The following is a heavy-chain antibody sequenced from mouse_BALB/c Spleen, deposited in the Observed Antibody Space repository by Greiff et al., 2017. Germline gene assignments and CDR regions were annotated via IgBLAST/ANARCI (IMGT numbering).Heavy chain of an antibody. CDR2: INPNNGGT. D-gene: IGHD1-1*01. CDR1: GYTFTDYN. V-gene: IGHV1-18*01. J-gene: IGHJ3*01. Sequence: VQLQQSGPELVKPGASVKIPCKASGYTFTDYNMDWVKQSHGKSLEWIGDINPNNGGTIYNQKFKGKATLTVDKSSSTAYMELRSLTSEDTAVYYCARRLSTVVARGFAYWGQGTLVTVSA. CDR3: ARRLSTVVARGFAY.